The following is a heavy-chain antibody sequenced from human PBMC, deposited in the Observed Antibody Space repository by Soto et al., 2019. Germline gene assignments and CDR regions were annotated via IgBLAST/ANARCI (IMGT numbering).Heavy chain of an antibody. CDR2: IYPSYSDR. CDR3: ARLLTRPSSNYYGMDI. Sequence: GGSPKTSGSGSEYNFNSYWSGWVPQMPGQGMEAMGMIYPSYSDRRDNPSLQAQESLSAVKSVSTAYRQCSSMKASDTAKYYCARLLTRPSSNYYGMDIWGQGTTVTVSS. V-gene: IGHV5-51*01. CDR1: EYNFNSYW. J-gene: IGHJ6*02. D-gene: IGHD3-16*01.